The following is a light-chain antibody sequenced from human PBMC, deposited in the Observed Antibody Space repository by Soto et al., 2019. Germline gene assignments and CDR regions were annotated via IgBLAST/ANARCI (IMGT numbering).Light chain of an antibody. V-gene: IGLV1-44*01. CDR1: SSNIGSNT. Sequence: QPVLTQPPSASGTPGQRGTISCSRSSSNIGSNTVNWYQQLSGTAPKLLIYSNDQRPSGVPDRFSGSKSGTSASLAISGLQSEDEADYYCAAWDDTLNGYVFGAGTKVTVL. CDR3: AAWDDTLNGYV. J-gene: IGLJ1*01. CDR2: SND.